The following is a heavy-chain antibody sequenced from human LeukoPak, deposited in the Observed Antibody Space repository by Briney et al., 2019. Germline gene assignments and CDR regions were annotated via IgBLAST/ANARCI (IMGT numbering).Heavy chain of an antibody. J-gene: IGHJ3*02. CDR1: GHTFTDYH. CDR2: INPNSGVT. V-gene: IGHV1-2*02. Sequence: ASVKVSCKASGHTFTDYHVHWVRQAPGQGLEWLGWINPNSGVTNSAQKFQGRVAMTRDMSTSTVYMELSSLRSEDTAVYYCARATTVTANDAFDIWGQGTMVTVSS. D-gene: IGHD4-17*01. CDR3: ARATTVTANDAFDI.